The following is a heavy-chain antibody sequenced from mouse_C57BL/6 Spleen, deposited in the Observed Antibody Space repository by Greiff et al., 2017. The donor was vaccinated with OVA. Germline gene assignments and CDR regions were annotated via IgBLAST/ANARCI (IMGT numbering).Heavy chain of an antibody. D-gene: IGHD1-1*01. V-gene: IGHV5-4*03. CDR2: ISDGGSYT. CDR1: GFTFSSYA. CDR3: ARAFITTVVAPLNFDV. Sequence: EVKLMESGGGLVKPGGSLKLSCAASGFTFSSYAMSWVRQTPEKRLEWVATISDGGSYTYYPDNVKGRFTISRDNAKNNLYLQMSHLKSEDTAMYYCARAFITTVVAPLNFDVWGTGTTVTVSS. J-gene: IGHJ1*03.